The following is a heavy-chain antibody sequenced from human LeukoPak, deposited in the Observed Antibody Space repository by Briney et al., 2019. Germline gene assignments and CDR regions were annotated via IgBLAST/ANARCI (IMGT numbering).Heavy chain of an antibody. CDR3: ARDRRYYDSSGAFDI. CDR1: GGTLSSYA. Sequence: ASVKVSCKASGGTLSSYAISWVRQAPGQGLEWMGGISAIFGTANYAQKFQGRVTITADESTSTAYMELSSLRSEDTAVYYCARDRRYYDSSGAFDIWGQGAMVTVSS. V-gene: IGHV1-69*13. D-gene: IGHD3-22*01. J-gene: IGHJ3*02. CDR2: ISAIFGTA.